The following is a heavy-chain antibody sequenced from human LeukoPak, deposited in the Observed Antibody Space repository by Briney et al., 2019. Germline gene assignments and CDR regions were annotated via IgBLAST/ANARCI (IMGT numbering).Heavy chain of an antibody. CDR1: GFTFTNYA. CDR3: AKSCCCSTSFLWFFSRWFGP. CDR2: ISGGGGST. Sequence: GGSLRLSCAASGFTFTNYAMSWVRQAPGKGLEWVSGISGGGGSTYYADSVKGRFTISKDNSKNTLYLQMNSLRAEDTAVYYCAKSCCCSTSFLWFFSRWFGPLGQGTLVT. V-gene: IGHV3-23*01. J-gene: IGHJ5*02. D-gene: IGHD2-2*01.